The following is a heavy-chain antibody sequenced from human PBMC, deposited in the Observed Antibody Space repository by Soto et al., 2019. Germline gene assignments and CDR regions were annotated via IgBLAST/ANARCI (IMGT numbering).Heavy chain of an antibody. CDR1: GGTFSSYA. J-gene: IGHJ6*02. CDR3: ARGSLTYYDILTGPDISQPHYGMDV. V-gene: IGHV1-18*01. CDR2: ISAYNGNT. D-gene: IGHD3-9*01. Sequence: ASVKVSCKASGGTFSSYAISWVRQAPGQGLEWMGWISAYNGNTNYAQKLQGRVTMTTDTSTSTAYMELRSLRSDDTAVYYCARGSLTYYDILTGPDISQPHYGMDVWGQGTTVTVSS.